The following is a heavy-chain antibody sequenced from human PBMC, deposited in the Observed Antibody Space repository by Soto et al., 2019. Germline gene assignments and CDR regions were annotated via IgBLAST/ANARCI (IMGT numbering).Heavy chain of an antibody. D-gene: IGHD6-6*01. CDR3: ASSGIAARRRGLYYFDY. CDR2: IYYSGST. J-gene: IGHJ4*02. Sequence: ESLKISCKGSGYSFTSYWIGWVRQMPGKGLEWIGYIYYSGSTNYNPSLKSRVTISVDTSKNQFSLKLSSVTAADTAVYYCASSGIAARRRGLYYFDYWGQGTLVTVSS. CDR1: GYSFTSYW. V-gene: IGHV4-59*01.